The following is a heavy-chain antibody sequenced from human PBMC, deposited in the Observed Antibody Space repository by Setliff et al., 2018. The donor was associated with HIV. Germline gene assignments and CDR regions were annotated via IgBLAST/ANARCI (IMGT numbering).Heavy chain of an antibody. J-gene: IGHJ5*02. V-gene: IGHV3-53*01. D-gene: IGHD3-16*01. CDR3: AKGVKWLDP. CDR1: GFTVSDTH. Sequence: GGSLRLSCAASGFTVSDTHMTWVRQAPGKGLEWVSFIYSDGRTYYAESVKGRFTISRDDSKNTLYLQMHSRRVADTAAYYCAKGVKWLDPWGQGILVTVSS. CDR2: IYSDGRT.